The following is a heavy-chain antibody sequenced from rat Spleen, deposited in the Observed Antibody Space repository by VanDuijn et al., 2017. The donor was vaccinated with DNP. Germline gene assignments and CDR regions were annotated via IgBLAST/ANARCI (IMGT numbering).Heavy chain of an antibody. D-gene: IGHD1-1*01. CDR3: ARWVRYFDS. V-gene: IGHV3-1*01. Sequence: EVQLQESGPGLVKPSQSLSLTCSVTDYSITCNYWGWIRKFPGNKMEWIGHITYSGNTNYNPSLRGRISIPRDTSKNQFFLQLNSVTPEDTATYYCARWVRYFDSWGQGVMVTVSS. CDR2: ITYSGNT. J-gene: IGHJ2*01. CDR1: DYSITCNY.